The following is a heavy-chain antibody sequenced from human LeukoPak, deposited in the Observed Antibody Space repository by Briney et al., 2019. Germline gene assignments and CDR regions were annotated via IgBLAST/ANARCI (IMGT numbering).Heavy chain of an antibody. J-gene: IGHJ5*02. V-gene: IGHV5-51*01. D-gene: IGHD2-15*01. CDR3: ARLVLSAYSGWFDP. CDR2: IYPGDSDT. CDR1: GYSFTSYR. Sequence: GESLKISCKGAGYSFTSYRIGWMRQRPGKGLEWMGIIYPGDSDTRYSPSFQGQVTISADKSISTAYLQWSSLKASDTAMYYCARLVLSAYSGWFDPWGQGTLVTVSS.